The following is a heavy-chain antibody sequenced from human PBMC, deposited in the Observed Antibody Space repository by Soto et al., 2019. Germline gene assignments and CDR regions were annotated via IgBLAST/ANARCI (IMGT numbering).Heavy chain of an antibody. CDR3: ARGSRMRIPAASGRAYYYHGLDV. J-gene: IGHJ6*02. CDR2: INHRGSI. CDR1: GGSFSGYY. D-gene: IGHD2-15*01. V-gene: IGHV4-34*01. Sequence: QVQLQQWGAGLLKPSETLSLNCAVYGGSFSGYYWSWIRQPPGKGLEWIGEINHRGSINYNPSLRRRLTMSVDTSQNQFSLKLHSVTAADTAVFYCARGSRMRIPAASGRAYYYHGLDVWGQGTAVTVSS.